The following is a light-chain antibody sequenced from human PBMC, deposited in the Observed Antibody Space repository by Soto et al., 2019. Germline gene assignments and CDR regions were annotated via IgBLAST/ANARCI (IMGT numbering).Light chain of an antibody. J-gene: IGLJ2*01. V-gene: IGLV4-60*03. CDR2: LEGSGTY. CDR3: ETWDSNSRV. CDR1: SGHSTYI. Sequence: QSVLTQSSSASASLGSSVKVTCTLSSGHSTYIIAWHQQQPGKAPRYLMKLEGSGTYNKGSGVPDRFSGSSSGADRYLTISNLQSEDEADYYCETWDSNSRVFGGGTQLTVL.